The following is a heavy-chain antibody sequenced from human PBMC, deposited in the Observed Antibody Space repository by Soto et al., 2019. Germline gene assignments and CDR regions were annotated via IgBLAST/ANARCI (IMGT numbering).Heavy chain of an antibody. CDR3: ARARDDGETVTSD. D-gene: IGHD4-17*01. CDR2: INPSVAST. Sequence: QVQLVQSGTEVRKPGASVKVSCKASGDRFPNNYIHWVRQAPGQGLEWMGMINPSVASTSYAQRFQGRVTVTRDTSTTTVYMELCRLRSDETAVYYCARARDDGETVTSDWGQGTLVPVSS. J-gene: IGHJ4*02. V-gene: IGHV1-46*03. CDR1: GDRFPNNY.